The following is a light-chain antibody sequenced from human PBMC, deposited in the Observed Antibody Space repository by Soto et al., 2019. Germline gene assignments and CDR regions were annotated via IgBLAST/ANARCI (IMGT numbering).Light chain of an antibody. Sequence: EIVMTQPPATLSVSLGERATLSCRARQSVSSNLAWYQQKPGQAPRLIIYGASTRATGIPARFSGSGSGTDFTLAISSLQSEDFAVYYCQQSDNWPYTFGQGTKLEI. V-gene: IGKV3-15*01. CDR2: GAS. CDR1: QSVSSN. CDR3: QQSDNWPYT. J-gene: IGKJ2*01.